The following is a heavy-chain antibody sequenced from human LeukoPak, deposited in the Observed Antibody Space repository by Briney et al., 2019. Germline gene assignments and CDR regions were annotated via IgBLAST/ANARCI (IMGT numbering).Heavy chain of an antibody. D-gene: IGHD6-25*01. CDR3: ARLASFSSAADY. CDR2: IIPIFGTA. CDR1: GGTFSSYA. J-gene: IGHJ4*02. V-gene: IGHV1-69*01. Sequence: SVKVSCKASGGTFSSYAISWVRQAPGQGLEWMGGIIPIFGTANYAQKFQGRVTITADESTSTAYMELSSLRSEDTAVYYCARLASFSSAADYWGQGTLVTVSS.